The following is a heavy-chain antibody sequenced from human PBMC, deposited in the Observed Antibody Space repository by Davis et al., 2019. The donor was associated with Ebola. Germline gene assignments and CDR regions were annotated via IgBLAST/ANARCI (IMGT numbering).Heavy chain of an antibody. Sequence: AASVKVSCKASGYTFTSYDINWVRQATGQGLEWMGWMNPNSGNTGYAQKFQGRITMTRNTYISTAYMELSSLRSDDTAVYYCARAPTWSEINYYCLDYWGQGTLVTVSS. CDR2: MNPNSGNT. CDR1: GYTFTSYD. D-gene: IGHD3-10*01. CDR3: ARAPTWSEINYYCLDY. V-gene: IGHV1-8*01. J-gene: IGHJ4*02.